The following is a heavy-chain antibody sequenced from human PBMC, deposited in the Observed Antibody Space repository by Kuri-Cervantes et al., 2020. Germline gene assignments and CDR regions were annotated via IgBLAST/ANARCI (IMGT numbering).Heavy chain of an antibody. CDR2: IIPIFGTA. CDR3: ASLGSYSGYDQTDY. D-gene: IGHD5-12*01. J-gene: IGHJ4*02. Sequence: SVKVSCKASGGTFSSYAISWVRQAPGQGLEWMGGIIPIFGTANYAQKFQGRVTITADESTSTAYMELSSLRSEDAAVYYCASLGSYSGYDQTDYWGQGTLVTVSS. V-gene: IGHV1-69*13. CDR1: GGTFSSYA.